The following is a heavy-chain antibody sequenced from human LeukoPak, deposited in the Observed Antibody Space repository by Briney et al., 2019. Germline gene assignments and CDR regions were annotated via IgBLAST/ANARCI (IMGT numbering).Heavy chain of an antibody. D-gene: IGHD3-3*01. J-gene: IGHJ6*02. Sequence: SQTLSLTCTVSGGSISSGDYYWSWIRQPPGKGLEWIGYIYYSGSTYYNPSLKSRVTISVDTSKNQFSLKLSSVTAADTAVYYCASAAPATARYYDFWSGYYDLNGMDVWGQGTTVTVSS. CDR1: GGSISSGDYY. V-gene: IGHV4-30-4*01. CDR2: IYYSGST. CDR3: ASAAPATARYYDFWSGYYDLNGMDV.